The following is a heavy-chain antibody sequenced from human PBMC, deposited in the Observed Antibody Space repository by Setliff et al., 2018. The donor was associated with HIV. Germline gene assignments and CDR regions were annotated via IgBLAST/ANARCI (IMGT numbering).Heavy chain of an antibody. CDR2: INFGGST. CDR1: GGSFSGYY. Sequence: PSETLSLTCAVYGGSFSGYYWSWIRQTPGEGLEWIGEINFGGSTKYNPSLKSRVTISVDTSKNQFSLKLTSVTAADTAVYYCARSPAAEGHWGQGTLVTVSS. CDR3: ARSPAAEGH. J-gene: IGHJ4*02. D-gene: IGHD6-13*01. V-gene: IGHV4-34*01.